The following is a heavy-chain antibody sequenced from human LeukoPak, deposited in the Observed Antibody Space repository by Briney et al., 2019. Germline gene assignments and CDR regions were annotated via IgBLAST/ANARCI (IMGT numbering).Heavy chain of an antibody. V-gene: IGHV3-23*01. CDR3: AKGDVLLWFGEST. D-gene: IGHD3-10*01. CDR2: ISGSGDIT. CDR1: GFTFSSYA. Sequence: PGGSLRLSCAASGFTFSSYAMSWVRQAPGKGLDWVSAISGSGDITYYADSVKGRFTISRDNSKNTLYLQMNSLRAEDTAVYYCAKGDVLLWFGESTGGLGTLVTVSS. J-gene: IGHJ1*01.